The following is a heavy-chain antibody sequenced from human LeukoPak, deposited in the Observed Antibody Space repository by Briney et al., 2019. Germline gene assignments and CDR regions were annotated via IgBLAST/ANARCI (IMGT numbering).Heavy chain of an antibody. Sequence: SVKVSCKAPGGTFSSYAISWVRQAPGQGLEWMGGIIPIFGTANYAQKFQGRVTITADESTSTAYMELSSLRSEDTAVYYCAREGRGLVGAIHYYGMDVWGQGTTVTVSS. V-gene: IGHV1-69*01. CDR1: GGTFSSYA. D-gene: IGHD1-26*01. CDR3: AREGRGLVGAIHYYGMDV. J-gene: IGHJ6*02. CDR2: IIPIFGTA.